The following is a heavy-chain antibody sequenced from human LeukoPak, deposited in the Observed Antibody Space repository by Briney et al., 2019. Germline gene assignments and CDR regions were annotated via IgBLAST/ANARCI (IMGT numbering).Heavy chain of an antibody. Sequence: PSETLSLTCAVYGGSFSGYYWSWIRQPPGKGLEWIGEINHSGSTNYNPSLESRVTISVDTSKNQFSLKLSSVTAADTAVYYCAREERFLEWSDYYYGMDVWGQGTTVTVSS. V-gene: IGHV4-34*01. CDR3: AREERFLEWSDYYYGMDV. CDR1: GGSFSGYY. J-gene: IGHJ6*02. D-gene: IGHD3-3*01. CDR2: INHSGST.